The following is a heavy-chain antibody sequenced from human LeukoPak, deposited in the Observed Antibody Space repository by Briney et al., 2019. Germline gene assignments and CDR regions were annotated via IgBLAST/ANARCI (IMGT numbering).Heavy chain of an antibody. CDR2: ISYDGSNK. D-gene: IGHD6-13*01. CDR1: GFTFSSYA. J-gene: IGHJ4*02. V-gene: IGHV3-30-3*01. Sequence: PGGSLRLSCAASGFTFSSYAMHWVRQAPGKGLEWVAVISYDGSNKYYADSVKGRFTISRDNAKNSLYLQMNSLRAEDTAVYYCARLIAAAGKGYYFDYWGQGTLVTVSS. CDR3: ARLIAAAGKGYYFDY.